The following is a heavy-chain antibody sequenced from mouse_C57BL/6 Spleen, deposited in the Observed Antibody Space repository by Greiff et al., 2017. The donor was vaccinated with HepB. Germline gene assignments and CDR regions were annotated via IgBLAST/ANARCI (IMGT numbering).Heavy chain of an antibody. CDR3: ARGTAQATADY. CDR1: GYAFSSYW. V-gene: IGHV1-80*01. J-gene: IGHJ4*01. CDR2: IYPGDGDT. Sequence: VQLVESGAELVKPGASVKISCKASGYAFSSYWMNWVKQRPGKGLEWIGQIYPGDGDTNYNGKFKGKATLTADKSSSTAYMQLSSLTSEDSAVYFCARGTAQATADYWGQGTSVTVSS. D-gene: IGHD3-2*02.